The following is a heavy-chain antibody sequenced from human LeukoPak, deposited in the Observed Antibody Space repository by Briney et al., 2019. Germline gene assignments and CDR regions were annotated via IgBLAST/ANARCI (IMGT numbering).Heavy chain of an antibody. CDR2: ISAYNGNT. CDR3: ARDRRVGVVVVPAAIDY. V-gene: IGHV1-18*01. Sequence: GASVKVSCKASGYTFTSYGISWVRQAPGQGLEWMGWISAYNGNTNYAQKLQGRVTMTTDTSTSTAYMELRSLRSDDTAVYYCARDRRVGVVVVPAAIDYWGQGTLVTVSS. D-gene: IGHD2-2*02. J-gene: IGHJ4*02. CDR1: GYTFTSYG.